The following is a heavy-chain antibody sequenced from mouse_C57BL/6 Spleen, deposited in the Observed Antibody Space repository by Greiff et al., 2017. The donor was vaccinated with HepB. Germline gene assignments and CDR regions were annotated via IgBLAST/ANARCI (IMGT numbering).Heavy chain of an antibody. CDR1: GYTFTSYW. CDR2: IDPSDSET. J-gene: IGHJ3*01. D-gene: IGHD5-5*01. Sequence: VQLQQPGAELVRPGSSVKLSCKASGYTFTSYWMHWVKQRPIQGLEWIGNIDPSDSETHYNQKFKDKATLTVDKSSSTAYMQLSSLTSEDSAVYYCARGAQTTYPFAYWGQGTLVTVSA. V-gene: IGHV1-52*01. CDR3: ARGAQTTYPFAY.